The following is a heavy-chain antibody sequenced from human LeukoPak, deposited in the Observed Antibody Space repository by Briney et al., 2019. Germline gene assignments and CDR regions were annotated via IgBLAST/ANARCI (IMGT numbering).Heavy chain of an antibody. CDR2: IYYSGST. CDR1: GGSISSGDYY. D-gene: IGHD6-13*01. J-gene: IGHJ4*02. CDR3: ARGIIAAPGITPPVSFDY. V-gene: IGHV4-30-4*08. Sequence: SETLSLTCTVSGGSISSGDYYWSWIRQPLGKGLEWIGYIYYSGSTYYNPSLKSRVTISVDTSKNQFSLKLSSVTAADTAVYYCARGIIAAPGITPPVSFDYWGQGTLVTVSS.